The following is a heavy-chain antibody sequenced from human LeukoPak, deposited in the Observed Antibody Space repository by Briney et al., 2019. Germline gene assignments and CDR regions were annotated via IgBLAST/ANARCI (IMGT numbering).Heavy chain of an antibody. J-gene: IGHJ4*02. CDR3: ARGPNLYYYDSSGYDY. CDR1: GGSFSGYC. D-gene: IGHD3-22*01. CDR2: INHSGST. Sequence: SETLSLTCAVYGGSFSGYCRSWLRQPPGKGLEWIGEINHSGSTNYNPSLKSRVTISVDTSKNQFSLKLSSVTAADTAVYYCARGPNLYYYDSSGYDYWGQGTLVTVSS. V-gene: IGHV4-34*01.